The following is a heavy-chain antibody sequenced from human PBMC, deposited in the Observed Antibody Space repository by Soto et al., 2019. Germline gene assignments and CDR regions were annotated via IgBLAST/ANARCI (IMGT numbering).Heavy chain of an antibody. J-gene: IGHJ4*02. D-gene: IGHD3-22*01. V-gene: IGHV5-10-1*01. CDR2: IDPSDSYT. CDR3: ATVHYYDSSGYNLETDY. Sequence: GESLKISCKGSGYSFTSYWISWVRQMPGKGLEWMGRIDPSDSYTNYSPSFQGHVTISADKSISTAYLQWSSLKASDTAMYYCATVHYYDSSGYNLETDYWGQGTLVTVSS. CDR1: GYSFTSYW.